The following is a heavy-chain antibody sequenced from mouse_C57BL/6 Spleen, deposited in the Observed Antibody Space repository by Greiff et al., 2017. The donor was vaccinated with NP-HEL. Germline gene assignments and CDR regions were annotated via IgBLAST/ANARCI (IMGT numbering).Heavy chain of an antibody. D-gene: IGHD3-3*01. CDR3: TTRWDRDY. J-gene: IGHJ2*01. CDR1: GFNIKDDY. Sequence: EVKLVESGAELVRPGASVKLSCTASGFNIKDDYMHWVKQRPEQGLEWIGWIDPENGDTEYASKFQGKATITADTSSNTAYLQLSSLTSEDTAVYYCTTRWDRDYWGQGTTLTVSS. V-gene: IGHV14-4*01. CDR2: IDPENGDT.